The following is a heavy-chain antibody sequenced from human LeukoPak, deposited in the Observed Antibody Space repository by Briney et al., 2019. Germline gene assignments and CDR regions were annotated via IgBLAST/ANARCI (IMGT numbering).Heavy chain of an antibody. CDR2: ISYDGSNK. CDR1: GFTFSSYA. J-gene: IGHJ5*02. Sequence: GGSLRLSCAASGFTFSSYAMHWVRQALGKGLEWVAVISYDGSNKYYADSVKGRFTISRDNSKNTLYLQMNSLRAEDTAVYYCARDKESAGYYSGWFDPWGQGTLVTVSS. V-gene: IGHV3-30-3*01. CDR3: ARDKESAGYYSGWFDP. D-gene: IGHD3-22*01.